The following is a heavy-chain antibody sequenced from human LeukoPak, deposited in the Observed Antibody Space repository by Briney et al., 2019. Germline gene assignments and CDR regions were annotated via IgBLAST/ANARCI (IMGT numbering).Heavy chain of an antibody. CDR2: INHSGST. J-gene: IGHJ3*02. V-gene: IGHV4-34*01. CDR3: ARDEMATTHAFDI. Sequence: SETLSLTCAVYGGSFSGYYWSWIRQPPGKGLEWIGEINHSGSTNYNPSLKSRVTISVDTSKNQFSLKLSSVTAADTAVYYCARDEMATTHAFDIWGQGTMVTVSS. D-gene: IGHD5-24*01. CDR1: GGSFSGYY.